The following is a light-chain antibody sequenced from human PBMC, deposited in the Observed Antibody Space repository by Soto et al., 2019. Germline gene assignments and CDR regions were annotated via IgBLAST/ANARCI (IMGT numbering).Light chain of an antibody. CDR2: NNN. Sequence: QSVLTQPPSASGTPGQRVTISCSGRRSNIGRSDVYWYQQLPGTAPKLLIHNNNQRPSGVPDRVSGSKSGTSASLAISGLQSEDEADYYCAVWDDSVNGWVFGGGTKLTVL. V-gene: IGLV1-44*01. J-gene: IGLJ3*02. CDR1: RSNIGRSD. CDR3: AVWDDSVNGWV.